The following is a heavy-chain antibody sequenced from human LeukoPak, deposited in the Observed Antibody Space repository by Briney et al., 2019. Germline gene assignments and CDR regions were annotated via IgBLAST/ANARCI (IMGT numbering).Heavy chain of an antibody. J-gene: IGHJ6*03. V-gene: IGHV3-30*02. CDR3: AKGGYCSSTSCPGGYMDV. CDR1: GFTFSSYG. Sequence: GGSLRLSCAASGFTFSSYGMHWVRQAPGKGLEWVAFIRYDGSNKYYADSVKGRFTISRDNSKNTLYLQMNSLRAEDTAVYYCAKGGYCSSTSCPGGYMDVWGKGTTVTVSS. D-gene: IGHD2-2*01. CDR2: IRYDGSNK.